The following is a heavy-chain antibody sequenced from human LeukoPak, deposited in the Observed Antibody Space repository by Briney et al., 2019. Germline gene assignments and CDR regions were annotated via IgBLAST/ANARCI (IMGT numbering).Heavy chain of an antibody. CDR2: MNPNSGNT. V-gene: IGHV1-8*01. Sequence: ASVKVSCKASGYIFTSYDINWVRQATGQGLEWMGWMNPNSGNTGYAQKFQGRVTMTRNTSISTAYMELSSLRSEDTAVYYCARGTDYDSKSGYWGQGTLVTVSS. D-gene: IGHD3-22*01. CDR1: GYIFTSYD. CDR3: ARGTDYDSKSGY. J-gene: IGHJ4*02.